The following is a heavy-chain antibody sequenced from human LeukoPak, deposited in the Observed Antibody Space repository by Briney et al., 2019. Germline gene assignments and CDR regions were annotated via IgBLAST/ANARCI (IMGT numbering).Heavy chain of an antibody. J-gene: IGHJ4*02. D-gene: IGHD3-16*01. Sequence: GGSLRLSCAASGFTFSSYAMSWVRQAPGKGLEWVSTISGSGGSTYYADSVKGRFTISRDNAKNSLYLQMSSLRAEDTAVYYCARDLGGGAFDYWGQGTLVTVSS. V-gene: IGHV3-23*01. CDR3: ARDLGGGAFDY. CDR2: ISGSGGST. CDR1: GFTFSSYA.